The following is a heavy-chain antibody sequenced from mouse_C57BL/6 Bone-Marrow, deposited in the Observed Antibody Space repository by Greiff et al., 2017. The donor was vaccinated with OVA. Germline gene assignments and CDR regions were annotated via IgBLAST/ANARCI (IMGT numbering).Heavy chain of an antibody. CDR1: GFSLSTFGMG. CDR3: ARIYYDYALYARDY. Sequence: QVTLKVSGPGILQPSQTLSLTCSFSGFSLSTFGMGVGWIRQPSGKCLDWLAHLWWDDVKYYNPALNSRLTISKDTSKNQVVLKIANVDTADTATYYWARIYYDYALYARDYWGQGTSVTVSA. V-gene: IGHV8-8*01. D-gene: IGHD2-4*01. CDR2: LWWDDVK. J-gene: IGHJ4*01.